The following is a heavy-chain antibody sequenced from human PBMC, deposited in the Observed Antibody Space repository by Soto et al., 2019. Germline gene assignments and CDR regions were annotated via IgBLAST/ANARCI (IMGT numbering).Heavy chain of an antibody. V-gene: IGHV3-48*02. Sequence: GGSLRLSGAASGFTFSGYNMNWVLQAPGRWLEWVSYINRNNGVVSYADSLKGRFTISRDNAKNSMSLQMNSLRDEDTAVYYCAREGKTAFGDVLGPFDYWGQGILVTVSS. CDR3: AREGKTAFGDVLGPFDY. D-gene: IGHD3-3*01. CDR2: INRNNGVV. CDR1: GFTFSGYN. J-gene: IGHJ4*02.